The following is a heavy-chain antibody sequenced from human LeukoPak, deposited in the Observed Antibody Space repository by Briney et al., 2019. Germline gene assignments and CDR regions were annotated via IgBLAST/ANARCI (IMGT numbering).Heavy chain of an antibody. CDR2: INHSGST. CDR1: GGSFSGYY. Sequence: PSETLSLTCAVYGGSFSGYYWSWIRQPPGKGLEWIGEINHSGSTNYNPSLTSRVTISVDTSKNQFSLKPSSVTAADTAVYYCARWVGYCSSTSCYMDYWGQGTLVTVSS. V-gene: IGHV4-34*01. CDR3: ARWVGYCSSTSCYMDY. J-gene: IGHJ4*02. D-gene: IGHD2-2*02.